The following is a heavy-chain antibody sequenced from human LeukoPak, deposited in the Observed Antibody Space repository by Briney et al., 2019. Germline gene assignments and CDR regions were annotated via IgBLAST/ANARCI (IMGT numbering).Heavy chain of an antibody. D-gene: IGHD2-2*01. CDR2: ISTGGST. CDR3: AKEGDCSTTSCLTGGLDV. CDR1: GFIFSAND. J-gene: IGHJ6*04. Sequence: GGSLRLSGAASGFIFSANDMSWVRQAPGQGLEWIAVISTGGSTYYADSVKGRFTISRDNSKNTVYLQMTSLRAEDTAVYYCAKEGDCSTTSCLTGGLDVWGKGTTVTVSS. V-gene: IGHV3-53*01.